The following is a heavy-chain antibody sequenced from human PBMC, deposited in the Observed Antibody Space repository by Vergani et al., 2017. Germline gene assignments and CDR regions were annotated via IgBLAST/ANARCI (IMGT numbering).Heavy chain of an antibody. CDR2: IYHSGST. D-gene: IGHD6-13*01. V-gene: IGHV4-38-2*01. CDR3: ARAPIAAAVRGWVDP. J-gene: IGHJ5*02. Sequence: QVQLQESGPGLVKPSETLSLTCAVSGYSISSGYYWGWIRQPPGKGLEWIGSIYHSGSTYYNPSLKSRVTISVDTSKNQFSLKLSSVTAADTAVYYCARAPIAAAVRGWVDPWGQGTLVTVSS. CDR1: GYSISSGYY.